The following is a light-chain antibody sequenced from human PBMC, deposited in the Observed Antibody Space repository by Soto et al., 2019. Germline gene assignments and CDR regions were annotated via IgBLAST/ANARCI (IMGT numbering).Light chain of an antibody. Sequence: QSALTQPASVSGSLGQSITISCTGTGSDVGEYNYVSWYQQHPGKAPKLMIYEVRNRPSGVSNRFSGSKSGNTASLTIAGPQAEDEADYYCSSYTSTSTLYVFGTGTKLTVL. CDR1: GSDVGEYNY. J-gene: IGLJ1*01. CDR3: SSYTSTSTLYV. CDR2: EVR. V-gene: IGLV2-14*01.